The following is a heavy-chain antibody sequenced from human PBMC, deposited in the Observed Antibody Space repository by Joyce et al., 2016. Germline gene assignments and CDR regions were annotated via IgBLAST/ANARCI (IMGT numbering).Heavy chain of an antibody. D-gene: IGHD1-26*01. CDR3: ARDSEEVGWFDP. J-gene: IGHJ5*02. Sequence: QVQLVQSGAEVKKPGSSVKVSCKASGGTFSTYPIAWVRQAPGQGLEWIGGTIPILDTPNYAQGFQGRVTMTADVSTGTAYMELSSLTSEDTAIYYCARDSEEVGWFDPWGQGTLVTVSS. V-gene: IGHV1-69*12. CDR2: TIPILDTP. CDR1: GGTFSTYP.